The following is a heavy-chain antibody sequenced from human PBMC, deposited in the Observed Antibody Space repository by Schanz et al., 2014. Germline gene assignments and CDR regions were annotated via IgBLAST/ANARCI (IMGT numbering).Heavy chain of an antibody. J-gene: IGHJ4*02. CDR3: ARDRDQWDGNFCDF. CDR2: INGYNAHT. CDR1: GYTFTSSG. Sequence: QVQLVQSGAEVKKPEASVKVSCKASGYTFTSSGFSWVRQAPGQGLEWMGWINGYNAHTNYAQKFQGRVTMTTDTSTSTVYMELRSLRSDDTAVYYCARDRDQWDGNFCDFWGQGTLVTVSS. V-gene: IGHV1-18*01. D-gene: IGHD1-26*01.